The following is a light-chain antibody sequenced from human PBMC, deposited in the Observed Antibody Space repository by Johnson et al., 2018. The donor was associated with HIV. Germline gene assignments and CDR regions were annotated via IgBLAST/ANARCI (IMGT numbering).Light chain of an antibody. Sequence: QSLLTQPPSVSVAPGQKVTISCSGSSSNIGNNYVSWYQQLPGTAPKLLIYENNKRPSRIPDRFSGSKSGTSATLGITGLQTGDEADYYCGTWDSSLSAYVFGTGTKVTVL. J-gene: IGLJ1*01. CDR1: SSNIGNNY. V-gene: IGLV1-51*02. CDR2: ENN. CDR3: GTWDSSLSAYV.